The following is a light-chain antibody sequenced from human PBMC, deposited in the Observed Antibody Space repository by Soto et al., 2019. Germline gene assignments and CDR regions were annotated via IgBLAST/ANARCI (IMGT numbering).Light chain of an antibody. Sequence: QSALTQPASVSGSPGQSITISCTGTSSDVGGYNHVSWYQQHPGKAPKLMIYEVSNRPSGVSNRFSGFKSGNTASLIISGLQAEDEADYYCSSYTSSDTVVFGGGTQLTVL. J-gene: IGLJ2*01. V-gene: IGLV2-14*01. CDR3: SSYTSSDTVV. CDR1: SSDVGGYNH. CDR2: EVS.